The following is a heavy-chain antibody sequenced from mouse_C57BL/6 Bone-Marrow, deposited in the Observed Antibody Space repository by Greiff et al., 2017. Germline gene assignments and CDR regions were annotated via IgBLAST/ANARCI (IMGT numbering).Heavy chain of an antibody. Sequence: QVQLKQSGPGLVQPSQSLSITCTVSGFSLTSSGVHWVRQSPGKGLEWLGVIWRGGSTDYNAAFMSRLSITKDNSTSQVFFKMNSLQAYDTAIYYCAKISYDYDLPFYYAMDYWGQGTSVTVSS. CDR3: AKISYDYDLPFYYAMDY. D-gene: IGHD2-4*01. V-gene: IGHV2-5*01. CDR2: IWRGGST. J-gene: IGHJ4*01. CDR1: GFSLTSSG.